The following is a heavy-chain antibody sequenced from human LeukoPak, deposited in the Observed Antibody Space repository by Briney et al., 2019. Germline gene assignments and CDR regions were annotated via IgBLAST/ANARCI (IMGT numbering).Heavy chain of an antibody. J-gene: IGHJ3*02. CDR1: GYSFTSYW. Sequence: GEALKISCKGSGYSFTSYWIGWVRQMPGKGLEWMGIIYPGDSDTSYSPSFQGQVTISADKSISTAYLQWSSLKASDTAMYYCARSYYYDSSNAFDIWGQGTMVTVSS. CDR2: IYPGDSDT. V-gene: IGHV5-51*01. CDR3: ARSYYYDSSNAFDI. D-gene: IGHD3-22*01.